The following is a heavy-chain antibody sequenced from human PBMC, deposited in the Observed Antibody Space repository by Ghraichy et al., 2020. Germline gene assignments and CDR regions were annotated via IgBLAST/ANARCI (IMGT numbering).Heavy chain of an antibody. CDR1: RFNFSNYA. J-gene: IGHJ6*02. Sequence: GGSLRLSCAASRFNFSNYAMNWVLQAPGKGLAWVTAISGSGGSTYYADSGKGRFTISRDNSKNTLYLQMNSLRAEDTAVYYCAKLFPRIVVVPAAGMDVWGQGTTVTVSS. CDR3: AKLFPRIVVVPAAGMDV. D-gene: IGHD2-2*01. CDR2: ISGSGGST. V-gene: IGHV3-23*01.